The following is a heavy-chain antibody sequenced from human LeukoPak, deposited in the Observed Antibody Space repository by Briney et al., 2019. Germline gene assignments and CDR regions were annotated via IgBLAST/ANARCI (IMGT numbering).Heavy chain of an antibody. CDR2: INPNSGGR. CDR3: ARDDGSSNFGY. Sequence: ASVKVACKASGYTFTGYYMHWVRQAPGQGLEWMGWINPNSGGRKYAQRCQGMTTMTSDTPISTTKMELGRLNTADKAVYYCARDDGSSNFGYWGQGTLVTVTS. J-gene: IGHJ4*02. V-gene: IGHV1-2*02. D-gene: IGHD6-6*01. CDR1: GYTFTGYY.